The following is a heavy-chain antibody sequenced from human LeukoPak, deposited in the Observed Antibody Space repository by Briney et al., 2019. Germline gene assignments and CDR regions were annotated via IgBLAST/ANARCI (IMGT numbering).Heavy chain of an antibody. Sequence: GGSLRLSCAASGFTFSSYSMNWIRQAPGKGLEWVSYISSSSSTIYYADSVKGRFTISRDNAKNSLYLQMNSLRAEDTAVYYCARAEGYCSGGSCSYKRGYWYFDLWGRGTLVTVSS. CDR3: ARAEGYCSGGSCSYKRGYWYFDL. D-gene: IGHD2-15*01. CDR2: ISSSSSTI. CDR1: GFTFSSYS. V-gene: IGHV3-48*04. J-gene: IGHJ2*01.